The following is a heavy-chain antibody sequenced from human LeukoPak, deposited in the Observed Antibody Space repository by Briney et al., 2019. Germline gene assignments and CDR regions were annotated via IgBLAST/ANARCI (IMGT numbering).Heavy chain of an antibody. CDR2: IYHSGST. V-gene: IGHV4-38-2*01. CDR1: GYSISSGYY. CDR3: ASLHGDYENY. Sequence: SETLSLTCAVSGYSISSGYYWGWIRQPPGKGLEWIGNIYHSGSTYYNPSLKSRVTISVDTSKNQFSLKLSSVTAADTAVYYCASLHGDYENYWGQGTLVTVSS. D-gene: IGHD4-17*01. J-gene: IGHJ4*02.